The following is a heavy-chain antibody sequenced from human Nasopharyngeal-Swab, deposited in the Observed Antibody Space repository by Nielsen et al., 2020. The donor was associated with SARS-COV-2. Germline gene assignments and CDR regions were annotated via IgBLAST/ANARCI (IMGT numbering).Heavy chain of an antibody. J-gene: IGHJ4*02. Sequence: SETLSLTCTVSGGSISSGSYYWSWIRQPAGKGLEWIGRIYTSGSTNYNPSLKSRVTISVDTSKNQFSLKLSSVTAADTAVYYCASGTGLSFDYWGQGTLVTVSS. CDR3: ASGTGLSFDY. CDR1: GGSISSGSYY. CDR2: IYTSGST. V-gene: IGHV4-61*02. D-gene: IGHD2-8*02.